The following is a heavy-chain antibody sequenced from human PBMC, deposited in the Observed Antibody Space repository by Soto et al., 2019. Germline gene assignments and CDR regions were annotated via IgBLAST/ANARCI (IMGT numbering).Heavy chain of an antibody. V-gene: IGHV3-13*01. J-gene: IGHJ4*02. CDR3: ARAKGVAGPPDY. Sequence: GGSLRLSCAASGFTFSSYDMHWVRQATGKGLEWVSAIGTAGDTYYPGSVKGRFTISRENAKNSLYLQMNSLRAGDTAVYYCARAKGVAGPPDYWGQGTQVTVSS. D-gene: IGHD6-19*01. CDR1: GFTFSSYD. CDR2: IGTAGDT.